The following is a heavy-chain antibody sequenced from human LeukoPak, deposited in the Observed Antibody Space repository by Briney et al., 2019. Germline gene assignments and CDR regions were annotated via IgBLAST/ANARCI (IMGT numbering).Heavy chain of an antibody. CDR2: IYYSGST. CDR1: GGSISSYY. V-gene: IGHV4-59*01. Sequence: SETLSLTCTVSGGSISSYYWSWIRQPPGKGLEWIGYIYYSGSTNYNPSLKSRVTISVDTSKNLFSLKLSSVTAADTAVYYCAKDHKIFGVVMVYGMDVWGQGTTVTVSS. J-gene: IGHJ6*02. CDR3: AKDHKIFGVVMVYGMDV. D-gene: IGHD3-3*01.